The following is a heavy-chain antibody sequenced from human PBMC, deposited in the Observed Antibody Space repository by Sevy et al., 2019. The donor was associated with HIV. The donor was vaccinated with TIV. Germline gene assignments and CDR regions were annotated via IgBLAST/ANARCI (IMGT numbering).Heavy chain of an antibody. CDR3: ARGLLWFGELLNYYYGMDV. CDR1: GFTFSSYA. J-gene: IGHJ6*02. Sequence: GGSLRLSCAASGFTFSSYAMSWVRQAPGKGLEWVSAISGSGGSTYYADSVKGRFTISRDNSENTLYLQMNSLRAEDTAVYYCARGLLWFGELLNYYYGMDVWGQGTTVTVSS. D-gene: IGHD3-10*01. CDR2: ISGSGGST. V-gene: IGHV3-23*01.